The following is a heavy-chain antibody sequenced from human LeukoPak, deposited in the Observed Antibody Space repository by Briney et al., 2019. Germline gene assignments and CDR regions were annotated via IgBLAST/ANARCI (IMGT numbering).Heavy chain of an antibody. CDR1: GGSISPYY. D-gene: IGHD1-26*01. CDR2: IYYSGST. CDR3: ARGGVGATSDYFDY. J-gene: IGHJ4*02. Sequence: SETLSLTCTVSGGSISPYYWSWIRQPPGQGLEWIAYIYYSGSTNYNPSLKSRVTISLGTSKNQFSLKLSSVTAADTAVYYCARGGVGATSDYFDYWGQGTLVTVSS. V-gene: IGHV4-59*01.